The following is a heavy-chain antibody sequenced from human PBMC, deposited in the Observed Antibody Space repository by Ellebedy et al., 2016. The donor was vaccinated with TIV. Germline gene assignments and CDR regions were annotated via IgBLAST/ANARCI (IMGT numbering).Heavy chain of an antibody. D-gene: IGHD2-2*01. CDR3: ATGTDIVVVPAAMRRAGYYYYGMDV. CDR1: GYTLTELS. Sequence: AASVKVSCKVSGYTLTELSMHWVRQAPGKGLEWMGGFDPEDGETIYAQKFKGRVTMTEDTSTDTAYMELRSLRSEDTAVYYWATGTDIVVVPAAMRRAGYYYYGMDVWGQGTTVTVSS. J-gene: IGHJ6*02. CDR2: FDPEDGET. V-gene: IGHV1-24*01.